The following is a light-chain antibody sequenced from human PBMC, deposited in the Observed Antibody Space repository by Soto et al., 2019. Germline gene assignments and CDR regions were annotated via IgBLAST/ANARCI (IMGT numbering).Light chain of an antibody. CDR2: AAS. CDR3: PKSYSTPPT. V-gene: IGKV1-39*01. Sequence: DIQMTQSPSSLSASVGDRVTITCRASQSISSYLNWYQQKPGKAPKLLIYAASSLQSGVPSRFSGSGSGTDFTLNISSLQPEDFATYDCPKSYSTPPTFGQGTKVEIK. CDR1: QSISSY. J-gene: IGKJ1*01.